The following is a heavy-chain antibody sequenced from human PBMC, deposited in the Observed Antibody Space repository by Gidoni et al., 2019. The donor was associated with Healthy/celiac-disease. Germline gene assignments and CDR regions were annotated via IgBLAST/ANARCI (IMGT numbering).Heavy chain of an antibody. D-gene: IGHD6-13*01. CDR2: ISGRCGCT. CDR3: AKAIKYGSSWFDY. V-gene: IGHV3-23*01. Sequence: EVQLLESGGGLVQPGGSMRLSCEASGFTFSSYAMSWVRKAPGKGVEWVSGISGRCGCTYYADSVKGRFIISRDNSKNTLYRQMNSLRAEDTVVYYCAKAIKYGSSWFDYWGQGTLVTVSS. J-gene: IGHJ4*02. CDR1: GFTFSSYA.